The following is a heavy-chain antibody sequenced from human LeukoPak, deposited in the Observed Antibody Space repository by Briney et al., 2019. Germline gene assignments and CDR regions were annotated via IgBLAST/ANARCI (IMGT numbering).Heavy chain of an antibody. CDR2: INHSGST. V-gene: IGHV4-34*01. Sequence: NPSETLSLTCAVYGGSFSGYYWSWIRQPPGKGLEWIGEINHSGSTNYNPSLKSRVTISVDTSKNQFSLKLSSVTAADTAVYYCARGRGHDYWGQGTLVTVSS. CDR3: ARGRGHDY. J-gene: IGHJ4*02. CDR1: GGSFSGYY.